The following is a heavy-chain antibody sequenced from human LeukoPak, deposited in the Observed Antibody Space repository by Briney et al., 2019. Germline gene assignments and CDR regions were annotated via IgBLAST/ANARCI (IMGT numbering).Heavy chain of an antibody. CDR1: GFTFSDYY. CDR3: ARDGTQLQLGTPWGPNYFDY. J-gene: IGHJ4*02. V-gene: IGHV3-11*04. CDR2: ISSSGSTI. Sequence: PGGSLRLSCAASGFTFSDYYMSWIRQAPGKGLEWVSYISSSGSTIYYADSVKGRFTISRDNAKNSLYLQMNSLRAEDTAVYYCARDGTQLQLGTPWGPNYFDYGAQGTRVTVSS. D-gene: IGHD7-27*01.